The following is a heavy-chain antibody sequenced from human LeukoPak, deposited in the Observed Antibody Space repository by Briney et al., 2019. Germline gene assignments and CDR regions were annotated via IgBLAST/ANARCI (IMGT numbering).Heavy chain of an antibody. J-gene: IGHJ6*02. CDR1: GFTFSSHA. CDR3: ARSGDSGGGSSWYGDYYYGMDV. Sequence: GGSLRLSCAASGFTFSSHAMSWVRQAPGKGLEWISTISGSTGNTYYADSMMGRFTISRDNSKNTLYLQMNSLRAEDTAVYYCARSGDSGGGSSWYGDYYYGMDVWGQGTTVTVSS. V-gene: IGHV3-23*01. CDR2: ISGSTGNT. D-gene: IGHD6-13*01.